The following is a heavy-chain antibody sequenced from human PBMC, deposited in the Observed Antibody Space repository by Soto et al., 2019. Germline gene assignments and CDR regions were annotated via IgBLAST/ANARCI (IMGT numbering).Heavy chain of an antibody. CDR1: GGSISSYY. CDR2: IYYSGST. D-gene: IGHD3-22*01. J-gene: IGHJ4*02. V-gene: IGHV4-59*01. Sequence: SETLSLTCTVSGGSISSYYWSWIRQPPGKGLEWIGYIYYSGSTNYNPSLKSRVTISVDTSKNQFSLKLSSVTAADTAVYYCARGFQEYYYDSSGYYSYWGQGTLVTVSS. CDR3: ARGFQEYYYDSSGYYSY.